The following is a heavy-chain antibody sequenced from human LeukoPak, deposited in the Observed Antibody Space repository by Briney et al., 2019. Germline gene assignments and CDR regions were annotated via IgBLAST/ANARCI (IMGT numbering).Heavy chain of an antibody. CDR1: GGSISSNNW. V-gene: IGHV4-4*02. CDR3: ARDVGARLSGF. CDR2: IYHSGNA. Sequence: SETLSLTCAVSGGSISSNNWWSWVRQPPGKGLEWIGEIYHSGNANYNPSLKTRVTMSVDKSKNQFSLILSSVAAADTAVYYCARDVGARLSGFWGQGTLVTVSS. J-gene: IGHJ4*02. D-gene: IGHD6-6*01.